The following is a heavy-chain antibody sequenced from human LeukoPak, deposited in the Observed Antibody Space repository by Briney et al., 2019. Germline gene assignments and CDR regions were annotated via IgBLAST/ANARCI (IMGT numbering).Heavy chain of an antibody. CDR1: GGSISSSSYS. J-gene: IGHJ4*02. D-gene: IGHD4-17*01. CDR3: ARLLPLGESDY. Sequence: SETLSLTCTVSGGSISSSSYSWGWIRQPPGKGLEWIGSIYYSGSTYYNPSLKSRVTISVDTSKNQFSLKLSSVTAADTAVYYCARLLPLGESDYWGQGTLVTVSS. CDR2: IYYSGST. V-gene: IGHV4-39*01.